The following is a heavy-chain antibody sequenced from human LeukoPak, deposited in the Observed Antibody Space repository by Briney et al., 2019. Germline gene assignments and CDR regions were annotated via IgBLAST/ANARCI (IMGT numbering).Heavy chain of an antibody. Sequence: SETLSLTCAVYGGSFSGYYWSWIRQPPGEGLEWIGEINHSGSTNYNPSLKSRVTISVDTSKNQFSLKLSSVTAADTAVYYCARGRDYGDYVWGQGTLVTVSS. V-gene: IGHV4-34*01. CDR3: ARGRDYGDYV. CDR2: INHSGST. D-gene: IGHD4-17*01. CDR1: GGSFSGYY. J-gene: IGHJ4*02.